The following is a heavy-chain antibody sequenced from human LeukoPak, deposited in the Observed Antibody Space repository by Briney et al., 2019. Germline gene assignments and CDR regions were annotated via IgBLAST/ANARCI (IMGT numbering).Heavy chain of an antibody. CDR3: ARGRIGEADY. D-gene: IGHD6-13*01. J-gene: IGHJ4*02. Sequence: GGSLRLSCVASGLTFSNYAMSWVRQAPGKGLEWVSGISGSGGSTYYADSVEGRFTISRDNSKNTLYLQMNSLRAEDTAVYYCARGRIGEADYWGQGTLVAVSS. CDR2: ISGSGGST. V-gene: IGHV3-23*01. CDR1: GLTFSNYA.